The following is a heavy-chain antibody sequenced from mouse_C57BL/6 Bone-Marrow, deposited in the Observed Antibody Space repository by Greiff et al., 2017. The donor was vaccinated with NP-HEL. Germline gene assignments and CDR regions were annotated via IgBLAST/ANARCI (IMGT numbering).Heavy chain of an antibody. CDR2: IYPGDGDT. CDR1: GYAFSSSW. CDR3: ARDYGSTWFAY. V-gene: IGHV1-82*01. Sequence: QVQLQQSGPELVKPGASVKISCKASGYAFSSSWMNWVKQRPGKGLEWIGRIYPGDGDTNYNGKFKGKATLTADRSSSTAYMQLSSLTSEDSAFYFCARDYGSTWFAYWGQGTLVTVSA. J-gene: IGHJ3*01. D-gene: IGHD1-1*01.